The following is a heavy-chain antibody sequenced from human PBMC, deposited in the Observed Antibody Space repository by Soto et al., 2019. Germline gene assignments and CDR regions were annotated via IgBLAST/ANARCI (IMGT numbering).Heavy chain of an antibody. CDR2: ISAYNGNT. V-gene: IGHV1-18*01. D-gene: IGHD2-8*01. J-gene: IGHJ6*02. Sequence: QVQLVQSGAEVKKPGASVKVSCKASGYTFISYGISWVRQAPGQGLEWMGWISAYNGNTNYAQKFQGRVTMTTDTSTSTAYMERRSLRSDDTAVYYCARGGKYCTNCVCSFYGMDVWGQGTTVTVSS. CDR1: GYTFISYG. CDR3: ARGGKYCTNCVCSFYGMDV.